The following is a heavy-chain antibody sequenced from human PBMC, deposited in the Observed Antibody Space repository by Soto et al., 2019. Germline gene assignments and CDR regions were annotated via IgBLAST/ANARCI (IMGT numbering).Heavy chain of an antibody. D-gene: IGHD2-21*02. Sequence: PGGSLRLSCEVSGFSVSDNFMSWVRQAPGKGLEWVSVIYWDGSTYYADSVKGRFAMSRDNSKNTLFLQMNSVRAEDTAVYYCVRCHTCGSDCYQNWFDPWGQGTLVTSPQ. V-gene: IGHV3-53*01. CDR2: IYWDGST. CDR3: VRCHTCGSDCYQNWFDP. CDR1: GFSVSDNF. J-gene: IGHJ5*02.